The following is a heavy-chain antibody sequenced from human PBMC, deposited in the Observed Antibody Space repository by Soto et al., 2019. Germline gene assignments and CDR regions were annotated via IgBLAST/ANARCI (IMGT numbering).Heavy chain of an antibody. J-gene: IGHJ5*02. CDR2: ISYDGSNK. CDR3: ARVRGGTRITIFGVVTHNWFDP. Sequence: GGSLRLSCAASGFTFSSYAMHWVRQAPGKGLEWVAVISYDGSNKYYADSVKGRFTISRDNSKNTLYLQMNSLRAEDTAVYYCARVRGGTRITIFGVVTHNWFDPWGQGTRVTVS. V-gene: IGHV3-30-3*01. CDR1: GFTFSSYA. D-gene: IGHD3-3*01.